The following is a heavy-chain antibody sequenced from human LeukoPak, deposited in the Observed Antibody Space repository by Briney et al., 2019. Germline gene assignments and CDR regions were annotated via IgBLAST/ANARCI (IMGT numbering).Heavy chain of an antibody. D-gene: IGHD4-11*01. V-gene: IGHV5-51*01. CDR3: ARCRTDYTNWFDP. J-gene: IGHJ5*02. CDR2: IYPGDSDT. CDR1: GYSFTSSW. Sequence: GESLKISCKGSGYSFTSSWIGWVRQMPGKGLEWMGTIYPGDSDTRYSPSFQGQVTISADKSISTAYLQWSSLKASDTAMYYCARCRTDYTNWFDPWGQGTLVTVSS.